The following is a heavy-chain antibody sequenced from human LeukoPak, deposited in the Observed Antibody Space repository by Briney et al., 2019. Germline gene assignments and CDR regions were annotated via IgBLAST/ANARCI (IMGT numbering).Heavy chain of an antibody. Sequence: PGRSLRLSCAASGFTFSSYGMHWVRQAPGKGLEWVAVISYDGSNKYYADSVEGRFTISRDNSKNTLYLQMNSLRAEDTAVYYCAIISTRIAVAGTDAFDIWGQGTMVTVSS. D-gene: IGHD6-19*01. CDR3: AIISTRIAVAGTDAFDI. CDR1: GFTFSSYG. J-gene: IGHJ3*02. CDR2: ISYDGSNK. V-gene: IGHV3-30*03.